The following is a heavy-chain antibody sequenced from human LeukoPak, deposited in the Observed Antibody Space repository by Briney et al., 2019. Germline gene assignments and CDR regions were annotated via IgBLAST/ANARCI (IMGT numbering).Heavy chain of an antibody. V-gene: IGHV3-48*02. D-gene: IGHD1-1*01. CDR2: ISSSSNTI. CDR3: AREGVGTFDY. J-gene: IGHJ4*02. Sequence: GGSLRLSCAASGFPFSTYSMNWVRQAPGKGLGWISYISSSSNTIYYADSVKGRFTISRDNAKNSLYLQMNSLRDEDTAVYYCAREGVGTFDYWGQGTLVTVSS. CDR1: GFPFSTYS.